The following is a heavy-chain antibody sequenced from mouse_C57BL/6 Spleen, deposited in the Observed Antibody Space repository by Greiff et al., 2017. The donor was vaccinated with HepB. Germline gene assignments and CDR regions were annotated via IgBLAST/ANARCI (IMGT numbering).Heavy chain of an antibody. J-gene: IGHJ2*01. CDR3: ARGNYGNYVGYFDY. CDR2: IYPGDGDT. Sequence: VQLQQSGPELVKPGASVKISCKASGYAFSSSWMNWVKQRPGKGLEWIGRIYPGDGDTNYNGKFKGKATLTADKSSSTAYMPLSSLTSEDSAVYFCARGNYGNYVGYFDYWGQGTTLTVSS. V-gene: IGHV1-82*01. CDR1: GYAFSSSW. D-gene: IGHD2-1*01.